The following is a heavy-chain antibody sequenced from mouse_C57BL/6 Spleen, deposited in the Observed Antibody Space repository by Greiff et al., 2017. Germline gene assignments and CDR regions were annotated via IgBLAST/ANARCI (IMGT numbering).Heavy chain of an antibody. V-gene: IGHV7-3*01. CDR3: ARRGLRAYFDY. Sequence: EVKLMESGGGLVQPGGSLSLSCAASGFTFTDYYMSWVRQPPGKALAWLGFIRNKANGYTTEYSASVKGRFTISRDKSQSVLYLQMNALRAEDSATYYCARRGLRAYFDYWGQGTTLTVSS. J-gene: IGHJ2*01. D-gene: IGHD2-2*01. CDR1: GFTFTDYY. CDR2: IRNKANGYTT.